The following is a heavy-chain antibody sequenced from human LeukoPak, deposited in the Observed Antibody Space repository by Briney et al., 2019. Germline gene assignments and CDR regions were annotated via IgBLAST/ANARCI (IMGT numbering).Heavy chain of an antibody. CDR2: IYSSGSA. CDR1: GGSISSGNYY. J-gene: IGHJ5*02. D-gene: IGHD1-26*01. CDR3: ARDIGGRGSLKWFDP. Sequence: SETLSLTCTVSGGSISSGNYYWSWIRQPAGKGLEWIGRIYSSGSANYNPSPKSRVTISVDTSKNQFSLKLSSVTAADTAVYYCARDIGGRGSLKWFDPWGQGTLVTVSS. V-gene: IGHV4-61*02.